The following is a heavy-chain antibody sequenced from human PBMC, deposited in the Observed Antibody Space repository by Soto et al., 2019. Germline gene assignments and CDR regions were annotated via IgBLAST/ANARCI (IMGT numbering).Heavy chain of an antibody. CDR2: TFQSGTT. V-gene: IGHV4-38-2*01. CDR3: ARISGGKGYFDY. D-gene: IGHD1-1*01. Sequence: SETLSLTCAVSGYSISGGYYWGWIRQPPGKGLEWIGSTFQSGTTYYNPSLKSRVTISVDTSKNQFSLDLSSVTAADTALYYCARISGGKGYFDYWGQGILVTVSS. J-gene: IGHJ4*02. CDR1: GYSISGGYY.